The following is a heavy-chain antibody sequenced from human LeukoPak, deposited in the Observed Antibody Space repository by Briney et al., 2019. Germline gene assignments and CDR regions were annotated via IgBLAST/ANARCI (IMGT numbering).Heavy chain of an antibody. Sequence: SETLSLTCAVSGGSISSGGYYWSWIRQPPGKGLEWIGYIYYSGSTNYNPSLKSRVTISVDTSKNQFSLKLSSVTAADTAVYYCARSSSSSWYESYYYYGMDVWGQGTTVTVSS. CDR1: GGSISSGGYY. V-gene: IGHV4-61*08. D-gene: IGHD6-13*01. CDR3: ARSSSSSWYESYYYYGMDV. J-gene: IGHJ6*02. CDR2: IYYSGST.